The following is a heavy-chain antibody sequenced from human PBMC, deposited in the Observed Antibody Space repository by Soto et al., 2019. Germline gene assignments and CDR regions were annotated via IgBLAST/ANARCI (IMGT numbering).Heavy chain of an antibody. CDR3: AREGYFSSTSCYSFDY. Sequence: EVQLVESGGGLVQPGGSLRLSCAASGFTFSSYAMHWVRQAPGKGLEYVSAISSNGGSTYYANSVKGRFTISRDNSKNTLYLQMGSRRAEDMAVYYCAREGYFSSTSCYSFDYWGQGTLVTVSS. D-gene: IGHD2-2*01. J-gene: IGHJ4*02. CDR1: GFTFSSYA. V-gene: IGHV3-64*01. CDR2: ISSNGGST.